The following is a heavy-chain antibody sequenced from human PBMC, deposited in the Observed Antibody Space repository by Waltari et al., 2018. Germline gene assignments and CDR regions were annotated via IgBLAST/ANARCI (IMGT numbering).Heavy chain of an antibody. CDR1: GYTFTGYY. CDR2: INPNSGGT. D-gene: IGHD6-13*01. Sequence: QVQLVQSGAEVKKPGASVKVSCKASGYTFTGYYMHWVRQAPGQGLEWMGRINPNSGGTNYAQKFQVRVTMTRDTSISTAYMELSRLRSDDTAVYYCAREDTYSSSWYQFYYWGQGTLVTVSS. J-gene: IGHJ4*02. V-gene: IGHV1-2*06. CDR3: AREDTYSSSWYQFYY.